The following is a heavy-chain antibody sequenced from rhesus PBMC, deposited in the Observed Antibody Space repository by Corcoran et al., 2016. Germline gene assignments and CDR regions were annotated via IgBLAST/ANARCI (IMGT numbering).Heavy chain of an antibody. CDR2: ITYSGST. Sequence: QVQLQESGPGLVKPSETLSLTCAVSGGSISSGYSYLSWIRPPPGKGLEWIGYITYSGSTSYNPSLKSRVTISRDTSKNQFALKLSSVTAADTAVYYCARNYYYDSARTDYWGQGVLVTVSS. CDR3: ARNYYYDSARTDY. CDR1: GGSISSGYSY. D-gene: IGHD3-28*01. V-gene: IGHV4-122*02. J-gene: IGHJ4*01.